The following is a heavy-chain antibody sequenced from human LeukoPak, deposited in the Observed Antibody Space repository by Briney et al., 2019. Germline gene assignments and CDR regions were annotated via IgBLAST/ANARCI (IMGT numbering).Heavy chain of an antibody. Sequence: SQTLSLTCTVSGGSISSGGHYWSWIRQHPGEGLEWIGYIYYSGTTYYNPSLKSRVTISADTSKNQFSLKLSSVTAADTAVYYCAVEGGEPHAYDIWGQGTMVTVSS. CDR1: GGSISSGGHY. V-gene: IGHV4-31*03. CDR2: IYYSGTT. CDR3: AVEGGEPHAYDI. J-gene: IGHJ3*02.